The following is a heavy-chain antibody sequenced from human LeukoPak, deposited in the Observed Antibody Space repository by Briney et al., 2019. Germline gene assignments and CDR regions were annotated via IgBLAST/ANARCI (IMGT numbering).Heavy chain of an antibody. CDR1: GYSFTSYW. CDR2: IYPGDSDT. CDR3: ARGDDYYDATGPFDY. J-gene: IGHJ4*02. V-gene: IGHV5-51*01. D-gene: IGHD3-22*01. Sequence: GESLKISCKGSGYSFTSYWIGWVRQMPGKGLEWMGIIYPGDSDTRYSPSFQGQVTMSADKSISTAYLQWSSLKASDTAMYYCARGDDYYDATGPFDYWGQGTLVTVSS.